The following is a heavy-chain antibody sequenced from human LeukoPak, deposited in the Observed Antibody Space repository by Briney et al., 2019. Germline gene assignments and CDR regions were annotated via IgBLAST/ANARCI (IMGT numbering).Heavy chain of an antibody. CDR3: ARRAGAYSHPYDY. J-gene: IGHJ4*02. D-gene: IGHD4/OR15-4a*01. Sequence: GGSLRLSCTVSGFTVSSNSMSWVRQAPGKGLEWVSFIYSGTIHYSDSVKARFTISRDNSENTLYLQMNSLRAEDTAVYYCARRAGAYSHPYDYWGQGTLVTVSS. V-gene: IGHV3-53*01. CDR2: IYSGTI. CDR1: GFTVSSNS.